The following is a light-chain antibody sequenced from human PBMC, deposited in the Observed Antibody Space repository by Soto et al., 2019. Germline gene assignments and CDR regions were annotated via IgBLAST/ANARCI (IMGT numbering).Light chain of an antibody. J-gene: IGKJ1*01. CDR3: QQYNSYPWT. V-gene: IGKV1-5*01. CDR2: DAS. CDR1: QSMSSW. Sequence: QMTQSPSTLSASVGERVTLSCRASQSMSSWLAWYQQKPGKAPKLVIYDASSLESGVPSRFIGSRSGTECTLTITSLQPDDVTTYYCQQYNSYPWTLAQGTKVDIK.